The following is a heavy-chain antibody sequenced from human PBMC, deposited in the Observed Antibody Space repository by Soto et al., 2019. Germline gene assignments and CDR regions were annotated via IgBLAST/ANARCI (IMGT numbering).Heavy chain of an antibody. CDR1: GFTFSSYW. V-gene: IGHV3-7*01. D-gene: IGHD1-26*01. CDR3: ASGGGGMGATLDY. CDR2: IKQDGSEK. J-gene: IGHJ4*02. Sequence: GGSLRLSCAASGFTFSSYWMSWVRQAPGKGLEWVANIKQDGSEKYYVDSVKGRFTISRDNAKNSLYLQMNSLRAEDTAVYCCASGGGGMGATLDYWGQGTLVTVSS.